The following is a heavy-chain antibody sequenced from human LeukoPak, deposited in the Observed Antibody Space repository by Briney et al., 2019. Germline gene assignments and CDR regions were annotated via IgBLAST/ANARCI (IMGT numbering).Heavy chain of an antibody. J-gene: IGHJ4*02. Sequence: SETLSLTCTVSGGSMTTYYWTWIRQPPGKGLECIGYIYYTGNTNYNPSLESRVTMSVDTSKKEFSLKISSVTAADTAVYFCASGSVVTALDQWGQGTLVTVSS. D-gene: IGHD2-21*02. CDR3: ASGSVVTALDQ. CDR1: GGSMTTYY. V-gene: IGHV4-59*01. CDR2: IYYTGNT.